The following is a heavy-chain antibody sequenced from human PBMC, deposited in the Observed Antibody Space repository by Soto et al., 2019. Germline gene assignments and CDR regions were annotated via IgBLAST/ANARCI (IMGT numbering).Heavy chain of an antibody. V-gene: IGHV5-10-1*01. Sequence: GESRKISCXGSGYSFTSYWISWVRQMPGKGLEWMGRIDPSDSYTNYSPSFQGHVTISADKSISTAYLQWSSLKASDTAMYYCARQKCSSTSCYNWFDPWGQGTLVTVSS. CDR3: ARQKCSSTSCYNWFDP. D-gene: IGHD2-2*01. J-gene: IGHJ5*02. CDR2: IDPSDSYT. CDR1: GYSFTSYW.